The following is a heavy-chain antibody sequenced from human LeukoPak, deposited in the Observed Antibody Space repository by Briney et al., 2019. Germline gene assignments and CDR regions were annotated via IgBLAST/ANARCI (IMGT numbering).Heavy chain of an antibody. CDR2: IYYSGST. V-gene: IGHV4-39*01. CDR3: ARRFSRWAFDI. CDR1: GGSISSSSYY. J-gene: IGHJ3*02. Sequence: PSETLSLTCTVSGGSISSSSYYWGWIRQPPGKGLEWIGSIYYSGSTYYNPSLKSRVTISVDTSKNQFSLKLSSVTAADTAVYYCARRFSRWAFDIWGQGTMVTVSS.